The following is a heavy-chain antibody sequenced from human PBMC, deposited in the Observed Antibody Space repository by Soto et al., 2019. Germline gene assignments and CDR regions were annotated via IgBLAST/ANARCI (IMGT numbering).Heavy chain of an antibody. D-gene: IGHD2-15*01. V-gene: IGHV3-23*01. Sequence: DVQLLESGGGLVQPEGSLRLSCAASGFTFSSYAMGWVRQGPGKALEWVAVVSIGGSTHYADSVRGRFTISIDNSKNTLSLQMNSPTPEDTAVYCCAKRRGAGGHFDYWGQGALATVSS. CDR1: GFTFSSYA. J-gene: IGHJ4*02. CDR3: AKRRGAGGHFDY. CDR2: VSIGGST.